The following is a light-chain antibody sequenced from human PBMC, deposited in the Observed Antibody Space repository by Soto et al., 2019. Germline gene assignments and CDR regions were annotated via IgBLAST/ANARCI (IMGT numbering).Light chain of an antibody. CDR2: DVT. CDR1: SSDVGGYIY. CDR3: SSYTTSSSYV. Sequence: QSVLTQPASVSGSPGQSITISCTGTSSDVGGYIYVSWYQRHPGKASKLMIYDVTSRPSGVSYRFSGSKSGNTASLTISGLQAEDEADYYCSSYTTSSSYVFGTGTKVTVL. J-gene: IGLJ1*01. V-gene: IGLV2-14*01.